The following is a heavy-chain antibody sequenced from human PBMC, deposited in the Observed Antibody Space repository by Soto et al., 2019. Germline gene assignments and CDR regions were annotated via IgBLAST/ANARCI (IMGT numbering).Heavy chain of an antibody. CDR3: AKVGVVSADS. CDR2: ISYDGSNK. D-gene: IGHD3-10*01. Sequence: QVQLVESGGGVVQPGRSLRLSCAASGFTFSSYGMHWVRQAPGKGLEWVAVISYDGSNKYYADSVKGRFTISRDNSKNTLYLQMSSLRAEDTAVYYCAKVGVVSADSWGQGTLVTVSS. V-gene: IGHV3-30*18. J-gene: IGHJ4*02. CDR1: GFTFSSYG.